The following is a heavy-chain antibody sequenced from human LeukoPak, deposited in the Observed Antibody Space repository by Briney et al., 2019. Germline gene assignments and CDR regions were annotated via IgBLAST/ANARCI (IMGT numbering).Heavy chain of an antibody. CDR1: GFTFDDYA. CDR3: AKADGGGYPLSPDYYMDV. CDR2: ISWNSGSI. Sequence: GGSLRLSCAASGFTFDDYAMHWVRQAPGRGMEWVSDISWNSGSIGYADSVKGRFTISRDNAKNSLYLQMNSLRAEDTALYYCAKADGGGYPLSPDYYMDVWGKGTTVTVSS. V-gene: IGHV3-9*01. D-gene: IGHD2-15*01. J-gene: IGHJ6*03.